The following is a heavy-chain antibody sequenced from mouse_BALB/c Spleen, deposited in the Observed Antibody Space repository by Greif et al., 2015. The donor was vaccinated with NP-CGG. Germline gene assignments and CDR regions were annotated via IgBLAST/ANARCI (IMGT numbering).Heavy chain of an antibody. J-gene: IGHJ2*01. D-gene: IGHD4-1*01. CDR1: GFTFSDYY. CDR3: ARDGVTGTGFGY. Sequence: EVHLVESGGGLVKPGGSLKLSCAASGFTFSDYYMYWVRQTPEKRLEWVATISDGGSYTYYPDSVKGRFTISRDNAKNNLYLQMSSLKSEDTAMYYCARDGVTGTGFGYWGQGTTLTVSS. V-gene: IGHV5-4*02. CDR2: ISDGGSYT.